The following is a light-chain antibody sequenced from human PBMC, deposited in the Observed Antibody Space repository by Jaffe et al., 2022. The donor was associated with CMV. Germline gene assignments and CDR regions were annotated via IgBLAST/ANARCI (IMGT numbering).Light chain of an antibody. Sequence: SYELTQPPSVSVSPGQTATITCSGDNLGNRYVCWYQQKAGQSPALLIYKDDNRPSGIPERFSGSNSGNTATLTISGTRTMDEADYFCQAWVDNAGFFGGGTTLTVL. J-gene: IGLJ2*01. V-gene: IGLV3-1*01. CDR2: KDD. CDR3: QAWVDNAGF. CDR1: NLGNRY.